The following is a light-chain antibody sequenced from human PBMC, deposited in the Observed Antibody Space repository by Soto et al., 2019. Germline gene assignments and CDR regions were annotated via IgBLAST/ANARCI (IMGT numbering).Light chain of an antibody. CDR1: SSDVGAYNR. Sequence: QSALTQPASVSGSPGQSITISCTGTSSDVGAYNRVSWYQQHSGKAPKLMIYEVSNRPSGVSNRFSGSKSGNTASLTISGLQAEDEADYYCLSYTTSSSYVF. J-gene: IGLJ1*01. V-gene: IGLV2-14*01. CDR3: LSYTTSSSYV. CDR2: EVS.